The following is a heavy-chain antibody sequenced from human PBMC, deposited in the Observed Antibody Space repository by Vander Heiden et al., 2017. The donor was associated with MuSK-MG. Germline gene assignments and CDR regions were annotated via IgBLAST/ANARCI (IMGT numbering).Heavy chain of an antibody. CDR2: ISYDGRST. D-gene: IGHD1-26*01. J-gene: IGHJ3*02. CDR1: RLNFGDYG. CDR3: ARDGRWGADDAFDI. V-gene: IGHV3-30*03. Sequence: QVQLLESGGGVVQPGRSLRLSCAASRLNFGDYGFHWVRQAPGKGLEWLAVISYDGRSTSYADSVKGRFTISRDNSKSTVFLQMNSLRPDDTALYYCARDGRWGADDAFDIWGQGTRVIVSS.